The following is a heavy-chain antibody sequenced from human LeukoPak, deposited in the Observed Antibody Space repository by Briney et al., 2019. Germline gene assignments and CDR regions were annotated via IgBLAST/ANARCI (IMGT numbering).Heavy chain of an antibody. V-gene: IGHV4-39*07. CDR3: ARSKWLRLMPNFDY. CDR1: GGSISSSIYY. CDR2: IYYTGNT. Sequence: PSETLSLTCTVSGGSISSSIYYWGWIRQPPGKGLEWIGNIYYTGNTYYNPSLKSRVTISVDTSKNQFSLKVRSVTAADTAVYYCARSKWLRLMPNFDYWGQGTLVTVSS. D-gene: IGHD5-12*01. J-gene: IGHJ4*02.